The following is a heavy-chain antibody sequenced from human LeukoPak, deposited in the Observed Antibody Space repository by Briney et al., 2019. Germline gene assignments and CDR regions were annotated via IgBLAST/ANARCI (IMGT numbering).Heavy chain of an antibody. CDR1: GGSISSYY. CDR3: ARDSSYYDSSGNTNWFDP. J-gene: IGHJ5*02. CDR2: IYYSGST. D-gene: IGHD3-22*01. V-gene: IGHV4-39*07. Sequence: NASETLSLTCTVSGGSISSYYWGWIRQPPGKGLEWIGSIYYSGSTYYNPSLKSRVTISVDTSKNQFSLKLSSVTAADTAVYYCARDSSYYDSSGNTNWFDPWGQGTLVTVSS.